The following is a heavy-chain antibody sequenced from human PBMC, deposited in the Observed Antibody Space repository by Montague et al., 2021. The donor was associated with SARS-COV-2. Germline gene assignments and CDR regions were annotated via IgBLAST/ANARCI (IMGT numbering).Heavy chain of an antibody. CDR3: ARAQNICFIANCVNYFDL. J-gene: IGHJ4*02. CDR2: IFYTGSK. D-gene: IGHD2-15*01. V-gene: IGHV4-59*01. CDR1: GGSTSNYY. Sequence: SETLSLTCSVSGGSTSNYYWTWIRQSPGKGLQWIGYIFYTGSKKFNPSLKTRVSMSLDASKNHFSLRLSAVTAADTARYYCARAQNICFIANCVNYFDLWGLGALVTVYS.